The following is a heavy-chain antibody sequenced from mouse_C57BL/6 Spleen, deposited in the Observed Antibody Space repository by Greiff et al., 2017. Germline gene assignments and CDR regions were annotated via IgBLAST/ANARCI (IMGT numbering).Heavy chain of an antibody. CDR3: ARCMTTVVAPYCDY. CDR1: GYTFTSYG. CDR2: IYPRSGNT. J-gene: IGHJ2*01. D-gene: IGHD1-1*01. V-gene: IGHV1-81*01. Sequence: VQLQQSGAELARPGASVKLSCKASGYTFTSYGISWVKQRTGQGLEWIGEIYPRSGNTYYNEKFKGKATLTADKSSRTAYMGLRSLTSEDSAVYGCARCMTTVVAPYCDYWGQGATLTVSS.